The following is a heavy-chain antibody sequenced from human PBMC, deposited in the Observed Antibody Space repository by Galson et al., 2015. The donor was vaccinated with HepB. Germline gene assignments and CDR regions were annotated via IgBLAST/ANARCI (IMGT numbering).Heavy chain of an antibody. CDR1: GFTFSSYW. Sequence: SLRLSCAASGFTFSSYWMHWVRQAPGKGLVWVSRINSDGSSTSYADSVKGRFTISRDNAKNTLYLQMNSLRAEDTAVYYCARVARITIFGVVIARTFDYWGQGTLVTVSS. J-gene: IGHJ4*02. CDR2: INSDGSST. CDR3: ARVARITIFGVVIARTFDY. V-gene: IGHV3-74*01. D-gene: IGHD3-3*01.